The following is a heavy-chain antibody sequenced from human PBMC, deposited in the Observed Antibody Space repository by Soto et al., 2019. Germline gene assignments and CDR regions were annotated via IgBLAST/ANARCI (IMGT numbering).Heavy chain of an antibody. Sequence: QITLKESGPTLVKPTQTLTLTCTFSGFSLSTSGVGVGWIRQPPGKALEWLALIYWDDDKRYSPSLKSRLTTTKDTSKNQVVITRTNMDPVDTATYCCAHMGRYYDILTGYSWTIDYWGQGTLVTVSS. CDR2: IYWDDDK. J-gene: IGHJ4*02. D-gene: IGHD3-9*01. CDR1: GFSLSTSGVG. CDR3: AHMGRYYDILTGYSWTIDY. V-gene: IGHV2-5*02.